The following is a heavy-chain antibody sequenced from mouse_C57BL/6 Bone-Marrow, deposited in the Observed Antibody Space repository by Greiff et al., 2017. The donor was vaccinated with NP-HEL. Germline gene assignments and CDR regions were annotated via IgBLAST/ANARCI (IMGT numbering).Heavy chain of an antibody. CDR3: ARRTTVVAHWYFGV. V-gene: IGHV1-76*01. J-gene: IGHJ1*03. D-gene: IGHD1-1*01. CDR2: IYPGSGNT. Sequence: QVQLQQSGAELVRPGASVKLSCKASGYTFTDYYINWVKQRPGQGLEWIARIYPGSGNTYYNEKFKGKATLTAEKSSSTAYMQLSSLTSEDSAVYCCARRTTVVAHWYFGVWGTGATVSASS. CDR1: GYTFTDYY.